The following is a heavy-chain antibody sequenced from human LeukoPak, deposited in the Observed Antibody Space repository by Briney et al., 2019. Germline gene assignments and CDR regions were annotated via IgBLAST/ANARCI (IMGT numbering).Heavy chain of an antibody. J-gene: IGHJ4*02. CDR2: ISWNSGSI. D-gene: IGHD1-26*01. Sequence: GGSLRLSCAASGFTFDDYAMHWVRQAPGKGLEWVSGISWNSGSIGYADSVKGRFTIPRDNAKNSLYLQMNSLRAEDTALYYCAKDIVGGSSRPLFDYWGQGTLVTVSS. CDR1: GFTFDDYA. CDR3: AKDIVGGSSRPLFDY. V-gene: IGHV3-9*01.